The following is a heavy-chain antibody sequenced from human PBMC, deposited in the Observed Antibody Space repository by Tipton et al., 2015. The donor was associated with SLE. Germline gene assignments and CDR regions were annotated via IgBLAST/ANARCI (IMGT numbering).Heavy chain of an antibody. CDR3: ARYPEGYYYDSSGYLPDAFDI. V-gene: IGHV4-61*02. CDR2: IYTSGST. D-gene: IGHD3-22*01. J-gene: IGHJ3*02. Sequence: TLSLTCTVSGGSISSGSYYWSWIRQPAGKGLEWIGRIYTSGSTNYNPSLKSRVTISVDTSKNQFSLKLSSVTAADTAVYYCARYPEGYYYDSSGYLPDAFDIWGQGTMVTVSS. CDR1: GGSISSGSYY.